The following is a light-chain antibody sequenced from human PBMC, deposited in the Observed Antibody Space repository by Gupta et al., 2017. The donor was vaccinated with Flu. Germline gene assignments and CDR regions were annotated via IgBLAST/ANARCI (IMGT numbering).Light chain of an antibody. CDR2: MAS. CDR1: PRHPYTANTKHF. Sequence: DIVMTQSPASPAVSQGGGATIDCRSNPRHPYTANTKHFLAWYQQKPGQPPKLLISMASGRASGVPNRFRSSGSGTHYTLTISILQPEVVALYYCQQHYESPPTFGRGTKVEL. J-gene: IGKJ2*01. V-gene: IGKV4-1*01. CDR3: QQHYESPPT.